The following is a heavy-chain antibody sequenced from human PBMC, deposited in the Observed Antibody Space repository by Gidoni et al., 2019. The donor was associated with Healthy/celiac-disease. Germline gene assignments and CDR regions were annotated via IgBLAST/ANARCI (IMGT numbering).Heavy chain of an antibody. V-gene: IGHV1-69*01. J-gene: IGHJ4*02. Sequence: QVQLVQSGAEVKKPGSSVKVSCKASGGTFSSYAISWVRQAPGQGLEWMGGIIPIFGTANYAQKFQGRVTITADESTSTAYMELSSLRSEDTAVYYCARLTYYYDSSGYYSGDYWGQGTLVTVSS. CDR3: ARLTYYYDSSGYYSGDY. D-gene: IGHD3-22*01. CDR2: IIPIFGTA. CDR1: GGTFSSYA.